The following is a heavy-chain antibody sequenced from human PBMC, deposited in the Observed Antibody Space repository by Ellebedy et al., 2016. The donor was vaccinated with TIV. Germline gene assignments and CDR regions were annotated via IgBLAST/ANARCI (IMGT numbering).Heavy chain of an antibody. J-gene: IGHJ4*02. Sequence: PGGSLRLSCTASGFTFSSYWMHWVRQAPGEGLMWVSRIDLDGSRTYYADSLKGRFTISRDNAKTTLYLQMNDLRVEDTAVYYWARDGKGYLGYFDYWGQGNLVTVSS. CDR2: IDLDGSRT. D-gene: IGHD5-18*01. V-gene: IGHV3-74*01. CDR3: ARDGKGYLGYFDY. CDR1: GFTFSSYW.